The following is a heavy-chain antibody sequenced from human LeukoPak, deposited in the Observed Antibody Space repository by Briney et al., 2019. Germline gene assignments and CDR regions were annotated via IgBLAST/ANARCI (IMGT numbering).Heavy chain of an antibody. J-gene: IGHJ3*02. CDR1: GFTFSSYS. V-gene: IGHV3-21*01. CDR2: ISSSSSYI. Sequence: PGGSLRLSCAASGFTFSSYSMNWVRQVPGKGLEWVSSISSSSSYIYYADSVKGRFTISRDNAKNSLYLQMNSLRAEDTAVYYCARSRIQLWNDAFDIWGQGTMVTVSS. D-gene: IGHD5-18*01. CDR3: ARSRIQLWNDAFDI.